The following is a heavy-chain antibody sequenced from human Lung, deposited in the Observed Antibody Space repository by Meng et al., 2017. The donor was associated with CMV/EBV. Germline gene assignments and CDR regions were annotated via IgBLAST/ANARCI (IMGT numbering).Heavy chain of an antibody. CDR1: GFRFSDYY. CDR2: ISSSYAV. V-gene: IGHV3-69-1*01. J-gene: IGHJ3*01. D-gene: IGHD1-1*01. CDR3: ARVLLEERG. Sequence: GEXXKISCAASGFRFSDYYMTWIRQAPGKGLEWVSYISSSYAVDYADSLKGRFTVSRDNGKKSLYLQMNSLRAEDTAVYYCARVLLEERGWGQGTMVTVSS.